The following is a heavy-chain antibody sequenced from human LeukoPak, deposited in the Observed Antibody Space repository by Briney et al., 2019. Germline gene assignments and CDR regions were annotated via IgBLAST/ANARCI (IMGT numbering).Heavy chain of an antibody. J-gene: IGHJ3*02. CDR3: ASAFDI. CDR1: GGSISNYY. CDR2: IYYSGST. Sequence: SETLSLTCIVSGGSISNYYWSWIRQPPGKGLEWIGYIYYSGSTNYNPSLKSRVTISVDTSKNQFSLKLSSVTAADTAVYYCASAFDIWGQGTMVTVSS. V-gene: IGHV4-59*01.